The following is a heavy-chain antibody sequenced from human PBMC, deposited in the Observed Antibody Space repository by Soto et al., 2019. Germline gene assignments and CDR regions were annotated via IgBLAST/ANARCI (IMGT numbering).Heavy chain of an antibody. V-gene: IGHV1-69*13. J-gene: IGHJ4*02. CDR1: GGTFSSYS. CDR3: ARDGGRHSGGIDY. Sequence: SVKVSCKASGGTFSSYSINWVRQAPGQGLEWMGEIIPIFGTANYAQKFQGRVTITADESTSTAYMELSSLRSEDTAVYYCARDGGRHSGGIDYWGQGTLVTVS. CDR2: IIPIFGTA. D-gene: IGHD1-26*01.